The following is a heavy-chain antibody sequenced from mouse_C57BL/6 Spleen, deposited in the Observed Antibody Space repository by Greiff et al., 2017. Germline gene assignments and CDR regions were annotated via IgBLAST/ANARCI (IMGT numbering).Heavy chain of an antibody. J-gene: IGHJ2*01. CDR2: ISDGGSYT. D-gene: IGHD4-1*01. Sequence: DVKLVESGGGLVKPGGSLKLSCAASGFTFSSYAMSWVRQTPEKRLEWVATISDGGSYTYYPDNVQGRFTISRDNAKNNLYLQMSHLKSEDTAMYYCARGGRKLGRPFDYWGQGTTLTVSS. V-gene: IGHV5-4*03. CDR3: ARGGRKLGRPFDY. CDR1: GFTFSSYA.